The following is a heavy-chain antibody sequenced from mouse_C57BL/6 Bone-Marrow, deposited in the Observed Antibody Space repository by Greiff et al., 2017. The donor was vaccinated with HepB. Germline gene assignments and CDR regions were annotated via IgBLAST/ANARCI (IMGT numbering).Heavy chain of an antibody. V-gene: IGHV1-50*01. CDR3: ARSDGYYVPYAMDY. Sequence: VKLQQPGAELVKPGASVKLSCKASGYTFTSYWMQWVKQRPGQGLEWIGEIDPSDSYTNYNQKFKGKATLTVDTSSSTAYMQLSSLTSEDSAVYYCARSDGYYVPYAMDYWGQGTSVTVSS. CDR1: GYTFTSYW. D-gene: IGHD2-3*01. CDR2: IDPSDSYT. J-gene: IGHJ4*01.